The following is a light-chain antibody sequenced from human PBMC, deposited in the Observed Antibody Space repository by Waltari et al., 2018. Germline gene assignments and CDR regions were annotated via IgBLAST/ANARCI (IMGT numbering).Light chain of an antibody. J-gene: IGLJ2*01. Sequence: SYVLTQPPSVSLAPGQTATISCGGANIGSRRVPWYQQRPGQAPVLVVYDDSDRPSGIPERLSGSNSGNTATLTISRVEAGDEAVYYCQVWDRSRDQVVFGGGTKLTVL. V-gene: IGLV3-21*02. CDR3: QVWDRSRDQVV. CDR1: NIGSRR. CDR2: DDS.